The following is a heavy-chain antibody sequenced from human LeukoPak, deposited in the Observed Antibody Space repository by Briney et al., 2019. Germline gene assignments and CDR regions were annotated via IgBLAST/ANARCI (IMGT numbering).Heavy chain of an antibody. Sequence: SETLSLTCTVSGGSISSGDYYWSWIRQPPGKGLEWIGYIYHSGSTYYNPSLKSRVTISVDRSKNQFSLKLSSVSAADTAVYYCARMTYGSGSYYGNWFDPWGQGTLVTVSS. D-gene: IGHD3-10*01. J-gene: IGHJ5*02. CDR1: GGSISSGDYY. CDR2: IYHSGST. V-gene: IGHV4-30-2*01. CDR3: ARMTYGSGSYYGNWFDP.